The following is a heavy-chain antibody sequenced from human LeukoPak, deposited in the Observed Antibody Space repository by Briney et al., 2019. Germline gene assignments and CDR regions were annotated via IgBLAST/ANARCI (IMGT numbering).Heavy chain of an antibody. CDR3: ASGYYGYYYYYGMDV. D-gene: IGHD3-10*01. Sequence: PSETLSLTCSVSGDSVRSGHYYWSWIRQPPGKGLEWIGEINHSGSTNYNPSLKSRATISVDTSKNQFSLKLSSVTAADTAVYYCASGYYGYYYYYGMDVWGQGTTVTVSS. CDR2: INHSGST. CDR1: GDSVRSGHYY. J-gene: IGHJ6*02. V-gene: IGHV4-34*01.